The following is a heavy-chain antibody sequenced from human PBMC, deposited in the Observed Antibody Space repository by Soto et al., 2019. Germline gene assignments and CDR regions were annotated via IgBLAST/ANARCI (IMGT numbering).Heavy chain of an antibody. CDR2: IYYSGST. CDR3: ASTGNNWNFDY. V-gene: IGHV4-59*01. Sequence: SETLSLTCTVSGGSISSYYWSWIRQPPGKGLEWIGYIYYSGSTNYNPSLKSRVTISVDTSKNQFSLKLSSVTAADTAVYYCASTGNNWNFDYWGQGTLVTVSS. D-gene: IGHD1-20*01. J-gene: IGHJ4*02. CDR1: GGSISSYY.